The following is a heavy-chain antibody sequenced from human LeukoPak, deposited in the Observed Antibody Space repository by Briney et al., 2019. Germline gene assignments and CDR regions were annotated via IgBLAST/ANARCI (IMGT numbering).Heavy chain of an antibody. CDR3: ARDHSWFDP. J-gene: IGHJ5*02. CDR2: IYSGGST. V-gene: IGHV3-53*01. Sequence: GGSLRLSCAASGFTFTSYWMHWVRQAPGKGLEWVSVIYSGGSTYYADSVKGRFTISRDNSKNTLYLQMNSLRAEDTAVYYCARDHSWFDPWGQGTLVTVSS. CDR1: GFTFTSYW.